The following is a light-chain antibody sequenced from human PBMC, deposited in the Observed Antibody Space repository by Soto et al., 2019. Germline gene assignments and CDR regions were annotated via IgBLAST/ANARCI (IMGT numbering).Light chain of an antibody. CDR3: CSSAGSYIVV. CDR2: DVT. CDR1: SSDVGGYNY. J-gene: IGLJ2*01. Sequence: QSALTQPRSVSGSPGQSVAISCTGTSSDVGGYNYVSWYRQHPGRAPKLLIYDVTKRPSGVTDRFSGSKSGNTASLTISGLPDDDEADYYCCSSAGSYIVVIGGGTKLTVL. V-gene: IGLV2-11*01.